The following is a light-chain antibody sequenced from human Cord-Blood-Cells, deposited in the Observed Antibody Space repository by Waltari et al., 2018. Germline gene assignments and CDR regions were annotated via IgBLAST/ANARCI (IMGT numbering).Light chain of an antibody. CDR1: QDISNY. V-gene: IGKV1-33*01. CDR2: DAS. CDR3: QQYDNLPMYT. Sequence: DIQMTQSPSSLSASVGDRVTITCQASQDISNYLNWYQQKPGKAPKLLIYDASNLETGVPSRFSGSGSGTDFIFTISSLQPEDIATYYCQQYDNLPMYTFGQGTKLEIK. J-gene: IGKJ2*01.